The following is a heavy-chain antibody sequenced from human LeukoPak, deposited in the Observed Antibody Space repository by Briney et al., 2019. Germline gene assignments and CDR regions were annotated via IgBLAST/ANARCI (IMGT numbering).Heavy chain of an antibody. CDR3: ARGMVVLRFLEWFDY. CDR2: IYYSGST. Sequence: SETLSLTCTVSGGSISSGDYYWSWIRQPPGKGLEWIGYIYYSGSTYYNPSLKSRVTISVDTSKNQFSLKLSSVTAADTAVYYCARGMVVLRFLEWFDYWGQGTLVTVSS. J-gene: IGHJ4*02. D-gene: IGHD3-3*01. CDR1: GGSISSGDYY. V-gene: IGHV4-30-4*08.